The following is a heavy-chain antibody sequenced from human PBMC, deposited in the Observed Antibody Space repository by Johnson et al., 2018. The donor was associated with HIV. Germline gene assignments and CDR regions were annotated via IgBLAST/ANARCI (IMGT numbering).Heavy chain of an antibody. D-gene: IGHD2-21*01. Sequence: QVQMVESGGGVVQPGRSLRLSCAASGFTFSSYAMHWVRQAPGKGLEWVAVISYDGTNKYYADSVKGRFTISRDNSKNTLYLQMNSLRAEDTAVYYCAKDRAWRVGLASAFDIWSQGTMVTVSS. CDR2: ISYDGTNK. CDR3: AKDRAWRVGLASAFDI. CDR1: GFTFSSYA. J-gene: IGHJ3*02. V-gene: IGHV3-30-3*01.